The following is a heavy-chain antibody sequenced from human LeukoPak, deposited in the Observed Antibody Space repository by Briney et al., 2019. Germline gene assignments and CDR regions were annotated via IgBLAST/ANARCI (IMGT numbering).Heavy chain of an antibody. V-gene: IGHV3-23*01. D-gene: IGHD3-10*01. CDR1: GFTFSSHG. Sequence: PGGSLRLSCAASGFTFSSHGMNWVRQAPGKGLEWVSGISPSGGITYYTDSVKGRFTISRDNSRNTVFLQMNSLRGEDTAIYYGARVQGGGFRTADFWGQGTVVTVSS. CDR3: ARVQGGGFRTADF. CDR2: ISPSGGIT. J-gene: IGHJ4*02.